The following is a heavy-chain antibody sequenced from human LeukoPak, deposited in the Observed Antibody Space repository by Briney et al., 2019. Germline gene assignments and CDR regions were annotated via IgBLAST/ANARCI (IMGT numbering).Heavy chain of an antibody. CDR2: IIPIFGTA. J-gene: IGHJ4*02. CDR3: GRKAGDCGGGSCYSIDY. D-gene: IGHD2-15*01. CDR1: GGSFSSEA. Sequence: SVKVSCKTFGGSFSSEAISWVRQAPGQGLEWMGGIIPIFGTANYAQKFQGRVTITTDESTSTAYMEVSSLRSEDTAVYYCGRKAGDCGGGSCYSIDYWGQGTLVTVSS. V-gene: IGHV1-69*05.